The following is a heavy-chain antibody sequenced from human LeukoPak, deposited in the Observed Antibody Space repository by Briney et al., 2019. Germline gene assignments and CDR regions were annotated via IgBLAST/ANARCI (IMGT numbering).Heavy chain of an antibody. D-gene: IGHD5-24*01. CDR1: GGSISSSSYY. CDR3: ARGRRDGYRLYYMDV. CDR2: IYYSGST. J-gene: IGHJ6*03. V-gene: IGHV4-39*01. Sequence: SETLSLTCTVSGGSISSSSYYWGWIRQPPGKGLEWIGSIYYSGSTYYYPSLKSRVTISVDTSKNQFSLKLRSVTATDTAVYFCARGRRDGYRLYYMDVWGKGATVTISS.